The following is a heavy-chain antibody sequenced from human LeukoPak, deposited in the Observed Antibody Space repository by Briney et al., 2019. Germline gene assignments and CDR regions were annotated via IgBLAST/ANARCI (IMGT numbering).Heavy chain of an antibody. J-gene: IGHJ6*02. V-gene: IGHV1-69*13. CDR1: GGTFSSYA. CDR3: ARTGYSSGWYFGMDV. Sequence: AVKVSCKSSGGTFSSYAISWVRQAPGQGLEWMGGIIPIFGTANYAQKLQGRVTLTEDESTSTAYMELSSLRSEDTAVYYCARTGYSSGWYFGMDVWGQGTTVTVSS. D-gene: IGHD6-19*01. CDR2: IIPIFGTA.